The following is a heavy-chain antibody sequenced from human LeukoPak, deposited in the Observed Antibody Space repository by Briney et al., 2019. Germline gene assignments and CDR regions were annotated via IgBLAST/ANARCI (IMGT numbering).Heavy chain of an antibody. CDR2: INPNSGGT. CDR3: ARSLADCSSTSCPFDY. CDR1: GYTFTGYY. J-gene: IGHJ4*02. Sequence: GASVKVSCKASGYTFTGYYMHWVRQAPGQGLEWMGWINPNSGGTNYAQKFQGRVTITADESTSTAYMELSSLRSEDTAVYYCARSLADCSSTSCPFDYWGQGTLVTVSS. V-gene: IGHV1-2*02. D-gene: IGHD2-2*01.